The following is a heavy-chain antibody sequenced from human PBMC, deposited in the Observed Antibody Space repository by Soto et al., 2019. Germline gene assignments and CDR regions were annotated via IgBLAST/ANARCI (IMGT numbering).Heavy chain of an antibody. CDR2: INAGTGNT. CDR1: GYTFTSYA. CDR3: AGTTETYYDYYGMDV. V-gene: IGHV1-3*01. J-gene: IGHJ6*02. Sequence: GASVKVSCKASGYTFTSYAMHWVRQAPGQRLEWMGWINAGTGNTKYSQKFQGRVTITRDTSASTAYMELSSLRSEDTAVYYCAGTTETYYDYYGMDVWGQGTTVTV. D-gene: IGHD1-7*01.